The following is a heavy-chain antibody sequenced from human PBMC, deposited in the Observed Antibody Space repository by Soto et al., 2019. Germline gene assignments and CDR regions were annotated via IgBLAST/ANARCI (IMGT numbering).Heavy chain of an antibody. CDR2: IIPILGIA. CDR1: GGTFSSYT. Sequence: QVQLVQSGAEVKKPGSSVKVSCKASGGTFSSYTISWVRQAPGQGLEWMGRIIPILGIANYEQKFQGRVTITANKSTSTAYMELSSRRSEDTAGYYCAREGPYDYIWGSYRSDAFDIWGQGTMVTVSS. CDR3: AREGPYDYIWGSYRSDAFDI. D-gene: IGHD3-16*02. J-gene: IGHJ3*02. V-gene: IGHV1-69*08.